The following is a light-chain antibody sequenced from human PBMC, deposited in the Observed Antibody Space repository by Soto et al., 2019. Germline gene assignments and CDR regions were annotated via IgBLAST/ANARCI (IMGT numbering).Light chain of an antibody. V-gene: IGKV3-20*01. CDR2: DAS. Sequence: EIVFTQFPGTLSLSPGERATLSCRASETIGYNYLAWYQQQPGLAPTLLIYDASTRAPGIPDRFSGSGSGTDFTLTISRVEPGDFAVYYCQQYDTSYTFGPGTKLEI. CDR3: QQYDTSYT. CDR1: ETIGYNY. J-gene: IGKJ2*01.